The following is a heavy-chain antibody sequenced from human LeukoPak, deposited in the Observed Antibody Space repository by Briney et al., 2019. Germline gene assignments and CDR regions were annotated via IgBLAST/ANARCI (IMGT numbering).Heavy chain of an antibody. CDR3: ARRTGSSWYY. CDR2: INHSGST. Sequence: SETLSLTCAVYGGSFSGYYWSWIRQPPGKGLEWIGEINHSGSTNYNPSLKSRVTVSLDTSKNQFSLKLSSVTAADTAVYYCARRTGSSWYYWGQGTLVTVSS. CDR1: GGSFSGYY. V-gene: IGHV4-34*01. J-gene: IGHJ4*02. D-gene: IGHD6-13*01.